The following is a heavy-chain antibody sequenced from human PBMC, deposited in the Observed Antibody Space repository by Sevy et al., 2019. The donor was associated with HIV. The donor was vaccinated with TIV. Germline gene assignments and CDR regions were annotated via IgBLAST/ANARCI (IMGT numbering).Heavy chain of an antibody. Sequence: SDTLSLTCAVYGGSFSGYYWSWIRQPPGKGLEWIGEINHSGSTNYNPSLKSRVTISVDTSKNQFSLKLSSVTAADTAVYYCARGGWRGYCTNGVCYRPPYYYYGMDVWGQGTTVTVSS. CDR3: ARGGWRGYCTNGVCYRPPYYYYGMDV. CDR1: GGSFSGYY. CDR2: INHSGST. J-gene: IGHJ6*02. D-gene: IGHD2-8*01. V-gene: IGHV4-34*01.